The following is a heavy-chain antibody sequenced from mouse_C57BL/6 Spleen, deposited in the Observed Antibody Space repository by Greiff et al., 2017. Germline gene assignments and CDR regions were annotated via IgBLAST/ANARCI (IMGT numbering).Heavy chain of an antibody. CDR1: GYTFTSYW. CDR2: IDPSDSYT. CDR3: ARVYYGNYGAMDD. D-gene: IGHD2-1*01. V-gene: IGHV1-69*01. Sequence: QVQLQQPGAELVMPGASVKLSCKASGYTFTSYWMHWVKQRPGQGLEWIGEIDPSDSYTNYNQKFKGKSTLTVDKSSSTAYMQLSSLTSEDSAVYYCARVYYGNYGAMDDWGQGTSVTVSS. J-gene: IGHJ4*01.